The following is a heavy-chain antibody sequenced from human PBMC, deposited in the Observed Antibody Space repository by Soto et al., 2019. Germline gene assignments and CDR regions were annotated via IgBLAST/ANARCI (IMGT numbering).Heavy chain of an antibody. CDR3: AKQRTTWTDSAIDF. CDR2: LSHDGGDP. D-gene: IGHD1-1*01. CDR1: EFSFINFA. V-gene: IGHV3-23*01. Sequence: GGSLRLSCVASEFSFINFAMTWVRQAPGQGLQWVAALSHDGGDPVYGDSVRGRFTVSRDNSKNTLFLHMTFLRAEDTAVYFCAKQRTTWTDSAIDFWGRGVQVTVSS. J-gene: IGHJ4*02.